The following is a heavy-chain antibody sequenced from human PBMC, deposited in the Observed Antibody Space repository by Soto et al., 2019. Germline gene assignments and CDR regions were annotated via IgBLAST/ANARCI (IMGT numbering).Heavy chain of an antibody. CDR1: GFSLTSYRVG. J-gene: IGHJ3*01. D-gene: IGHD3-16*01. CDR3: AHIMITYGGVSALDAFDF. V-gene: IGHV2-5*02. Sequence: QITLKESGPTLVNPTQTLTLTCTFSGFSLTSYRVGVAGIRQPPGKALEWLAIIYWDDDRRYSPSLESRLAITKDTSKNQVVLTMTNLDPMDTATYYCAHIMITYGGVSALDAFDFWGQGTVVTVSS. CDR2: IYWDDDR.